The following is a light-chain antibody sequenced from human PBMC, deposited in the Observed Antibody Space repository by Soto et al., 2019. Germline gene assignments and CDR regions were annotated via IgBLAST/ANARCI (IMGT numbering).Light chain of an antibody. Sequence: AIRMTQSPSSLSASTGDRVTITCRASQGISSYLAWYQQKPGKAPKLLIYAASTLQSGVPSRFSGSGSGTDFTLTISCLQSEDFANSYCQQYYSYPLTFGGGPKVEIK. CDR3: QQYYSYPLT. J-gene: IGKJ4*01. CDR2: AAS. V-gene: IGKV1-8*01. CDR1: QGISSY.